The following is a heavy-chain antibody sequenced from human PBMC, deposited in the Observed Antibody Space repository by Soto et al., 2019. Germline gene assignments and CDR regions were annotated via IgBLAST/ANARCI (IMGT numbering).Heavy chain of an antibody. CDR1: GGSFSGYY. V-gene: IGHV4-34*01. D-gene: IGHD6-25*01. CDR2: INHSGST. Sequence: SETLSLSCAVYGGSFSGYYWSWIRQPPGKGLEWIGEINHSGSTNYNPSLKSRVTISVDTSKNQFSLKLTSVTAADTAVYYCAREGIAAINFDYWGQATLVTVSS. CDR3: AREGIAAINFDY. J-gene: IGHJ4*02.